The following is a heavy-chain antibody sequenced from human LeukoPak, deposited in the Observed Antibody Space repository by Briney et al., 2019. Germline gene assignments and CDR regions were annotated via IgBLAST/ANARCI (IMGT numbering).Heavy chain of an antibody. V-gene: IGHV3-49*04. Sequence: PGRSLRPSCTMSGFTFGEYPMTWVRQAPGKGLEWVGFIRSKAYGGTTEYGASVKGRFIISGDDSKSIVYLQMNSLKIDDTAIYHCLRGGSAFDIWGQGTKVTVSS. J-gene: IGHJ3*02. CDR3: LRGGSAFDI. CDR1: GFTFGEYP. CDR2: IRSKAYGGTT. D-gene: IGHD3-10*01.